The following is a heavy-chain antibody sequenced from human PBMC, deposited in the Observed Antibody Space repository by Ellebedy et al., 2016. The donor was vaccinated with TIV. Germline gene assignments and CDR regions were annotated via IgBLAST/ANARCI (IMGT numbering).Heavy chain of an antibody. CDR1: GFTFSIYA. Sequence: GSLRLSCAASGFTFSIYAMTWVRQPPGKGLEWIGEINHSGSTNYIKSRVTISVDTSKNQFSLKLTSVTAADTAVYYCARGLPKPMSAFDIWGQGTMVTVSS. CDR3: ARGLPKPMSAFDI. CDR2: INHSGST. V-gene: IGHV4-34*01. J-gene: IGHJ3*02.